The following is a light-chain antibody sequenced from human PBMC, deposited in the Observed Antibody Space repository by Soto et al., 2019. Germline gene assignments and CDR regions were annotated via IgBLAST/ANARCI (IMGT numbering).Light chain of an antibody. CDR3: QQYKSYSWS. J-gene: IGKJ1*01. CDR1: QTIDSW. CDR2: DAA. Sequence: DIQMTQSPSTLSASVGDRVTITCRASQTIDSWLAWYQQKPGKAPKLLIFDAANSESGIPSRFSGSGSGTEFTLTITSLQPDDFATYYCQQYKSYSWSFGQGTKVDI. V-gene: IGKV1-5*01.